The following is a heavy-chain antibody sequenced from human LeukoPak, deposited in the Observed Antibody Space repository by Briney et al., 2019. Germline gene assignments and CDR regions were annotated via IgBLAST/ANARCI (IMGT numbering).Heavy chain of an antibody. J-gene: IGHJ4*02. CDR3: MTDVLWDPAGY. CDR1: GFTFSEAW. V-gene: IGHV3-15*01. D-gene: IGHD2-8*01. CDR2: IKSKADGATI. Sequence: GGSLRLSCAASGFTFSEAWMSWVRQAPGKGLEWVGRIKSKADGATIDYAAPVKGRFTISRDDSENTLYLQTSRLKTEDTAVYYCMTDVLWDPAGYWGQGTLVTVSS.